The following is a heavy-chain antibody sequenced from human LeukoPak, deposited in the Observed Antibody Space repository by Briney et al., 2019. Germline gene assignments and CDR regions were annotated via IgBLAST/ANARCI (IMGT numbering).Heavy chain of an antibody. CDR1: GYTFTGYY. CDR3: ARARRLKTSSGGSCFYYYYMDV. J-gene: IGHJ6*03. CDR2: INPNSGGT. V-gene: IGHV1-2*02. Sequence: VASVKVSCKASGYTFTGYYMHWVRQAPGQGLEWMGWINPNSGGTNYAQKFQGRVTMTRDTSISTAYMELSRLRSDDMAVYYCARARRLKTSSGGSCFYYYYMDVWGKGTTVTVSS. D-gene: IGHD2-15*01.